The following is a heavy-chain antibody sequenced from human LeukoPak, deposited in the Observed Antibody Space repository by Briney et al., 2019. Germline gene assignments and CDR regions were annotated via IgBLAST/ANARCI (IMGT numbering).Heavy chain of an antibody. CDR3: ARGRDTGRQYYFDY. CDR1: GFTFSNFG. D-gene: IGHD5-18*01. J-gene: IGHJ4*02. CDR2: ISGSGGST. V-gene: IGHV3-23*01. Sequence: GGSLRLSCAASGFTFSNFGMSWVRQAPGKRLECVSPISGSGGSTSYADSVKGRFTISRDNSKNTLYLQMNSLRAEDTAVYYCARGRDTGRQYYFDYWGQGTLVTVAS.